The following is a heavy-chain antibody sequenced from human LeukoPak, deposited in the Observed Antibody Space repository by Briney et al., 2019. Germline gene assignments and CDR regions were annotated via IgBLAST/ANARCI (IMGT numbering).Heavy chain of an antibody. CDR1: GGSVSSGSYY. V-gene: IGHV4-61*01. Sequence: SETLSLTCTVSGGSVSSGSYYWSWIRQPPGKGLEWIGYIYYSGSTNYNPSLKSRVTISVDTSKNRFSLKLSSVTAADTAVYYCARGLARGWYSYWGQGTLVTVSS. D-gene: IGHD6-19*01. J-gene: IGHJ4*02. CDR2: IYYSGST. CDR3: ARGLARGWYSY.